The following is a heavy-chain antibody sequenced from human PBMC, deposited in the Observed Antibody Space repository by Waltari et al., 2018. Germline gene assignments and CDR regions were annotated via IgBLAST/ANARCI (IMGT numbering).Heavy chain of an antibody. Sequence: EVQLVESGGGLIEPGGSLRLSCAVSGVCVSENYMTWVRRAPGKGLEWVSLLYRDASTSYAESVKGRFTISRDTSKNVLYLQVDRLTAGDTAVYYCATHTPFNDFGASGYFYFFDYWGRGTLVTVSS. J-gene: IGHJ4*02. CDR3: ATHTPFNDFGASGYFYFFDY. CDR1: GVCVSENY. CDR2: LYRDAST. D-gene: IGHD3-22*01. V-gene: IGHV3-53*01.